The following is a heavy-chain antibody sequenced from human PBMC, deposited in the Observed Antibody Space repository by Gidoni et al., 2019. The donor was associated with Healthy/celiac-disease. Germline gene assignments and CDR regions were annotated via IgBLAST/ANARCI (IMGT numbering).Heavy chain of an antibody. CDR3: ARARRPEMAELDY. J-gene: IGHJ4*02. CDR2: INHSGST. Sequence: QVQLQQWGAGLLKPSETLSLTCAVYGGSFSGYYWSWIRQPPGQGLEWIGEINHSGSTNYNPSLKSRVTISVDTSKNQFSLKLSSVTAADTAVYYCARARRPEMAELDYWGQGTLVTVSS. V-gene: IGHV4-34*01. CDR1: GGSFSGYY. D-gene: IGHD2-8*01.